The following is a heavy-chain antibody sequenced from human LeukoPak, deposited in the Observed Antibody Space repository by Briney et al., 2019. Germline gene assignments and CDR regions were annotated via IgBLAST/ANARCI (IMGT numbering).Heavy chain of an antibody. J-gene: IGHJ4*02. CDR3: ARDGSGSNGHFDY. V-gene: IGHV4-31*03. D-gene: IGHD3-10*01. CDR1: GVSISRGGYY. CDR2: ISYSGST. Sequence: SETLSLTCTVSGVSISRGGYYWVWIRQRPGKGLEWIEYISYSGSTHYNPSLKSRVTMSVDTSKNQFSLNLSFVTAADTAVYYCARDGSGSNGHFDYWGQGILATVSS.